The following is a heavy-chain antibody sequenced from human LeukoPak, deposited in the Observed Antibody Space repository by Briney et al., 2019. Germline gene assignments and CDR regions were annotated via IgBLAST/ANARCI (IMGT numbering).Heavy chain of an antibody. D-gene: IGHD6-6*01. CDR1: GYTFTSYY. J-gene: IGHJ6*02. CDR3: ARDKLTYSSSPNYYYYGMDV. CDR2: INPSGGST. Sequence: ASVKVSCKASGYTFTSYYVHWVRQAPGQGLEWMGIINPSGGSTSYAQKFQGRVTMTRDTSTSTVYMELSSLRSEDTAVYYCARDKLTYSSSPNYYYYGMDVWGQGTTVTVSS. V-gene: IGHV1-46*01.